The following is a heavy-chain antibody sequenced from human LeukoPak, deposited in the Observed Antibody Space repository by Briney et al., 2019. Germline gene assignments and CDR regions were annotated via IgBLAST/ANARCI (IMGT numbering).Heavy chain of an antibody. CDR3: AKWEIRLDAFDI. J-gene: IGHJ3*02. CDR1: GFTFSSYG. CDR2: FSGSGDST. Sequence: GGSLRLSCAASGFTFSSYGMSWVRQAPGKGLEWVSGFSGSGDSTSYADSVKGRFTISRDNSKNTLYLQMDSLRAEDTAVYYCAKWEIRLDAFDIWGQGTLVTVSP. V-gene: IGHV3-23*01. D-gene: IGHD1-26*01.